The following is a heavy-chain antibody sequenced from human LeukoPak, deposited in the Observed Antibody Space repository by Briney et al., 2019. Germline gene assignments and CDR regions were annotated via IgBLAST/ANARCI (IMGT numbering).Heavy chain of an antibody. V-gene: IGHV3-48*03. CDR1: GFTFSGYE. J-gene: IGHJ6*03. CDR2: ISSSGSTI. D-gene: IGHD6-19*01. Sequence: GGSLRLSCAASGFTFSGYEMNWVRQAPGKGLEWVSYISSSGSTISYTDSVKGRFTISRDNSKNTLYLQMNSLRAEDTAVYYCAKPPVAGYYYYYMDVWGKGTTVTISS. CDR3: AKPPVAGYYYYYMDV.